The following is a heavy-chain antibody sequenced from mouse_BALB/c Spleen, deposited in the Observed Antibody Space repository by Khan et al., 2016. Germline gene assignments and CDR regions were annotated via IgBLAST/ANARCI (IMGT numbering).Heavy chain of an antibody. CDR3: ARAGYYGYLVN. D-gene: IGHD1-1*01. J-gene: IGHJ3*01. CDR1: GFDFSRYW. CDR2: INPDSSTI. Sequence: EVQLLESGGGLVQPGGSLKLPCAASGFDFSRYWMSWVRQAPGKGLEWIGEINPDSSTINYTPSLKDKFIISRDNAKNTLYLQMSKVRSEDTVLXYCARAGYYGYLVNWGQGTLVTVSA. V-gene: IGHV4-1*02.